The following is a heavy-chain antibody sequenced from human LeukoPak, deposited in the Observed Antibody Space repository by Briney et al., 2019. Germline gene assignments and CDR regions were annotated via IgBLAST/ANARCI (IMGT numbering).Heavy chain of an antibody. CDR3: ARLPYDILTGQPPNWFDP. J-gene: IGHJ5*02. CDR1: GGSVSSSSYY. Sequence: PSETLSLTCTVSGGSVSSSSYYWGWICQPPGKGLEWIGSIYYSGSTYYNPSLKSRVTISVDTSKNQFSLKLSSVTAADTAVYYCARLPYDILTGQPPNWFDPWGQGTLVTVSS. CDR2: IYYSGST. V-gene: IGHV4-39*01. D-gene: IGHD3-9*01.